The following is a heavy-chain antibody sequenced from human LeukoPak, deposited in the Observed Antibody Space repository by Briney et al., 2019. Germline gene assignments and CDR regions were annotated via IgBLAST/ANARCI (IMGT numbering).Heavy chain of an antibody. D-gene: IGHD3-22*01. CDR1: GFTFSSYG. J-gene: IGHJ4*02. CDR3: ARGHDSSGYGFDY. Sequence: PGGSLRLSCAASGFTFSSYGMHWVRQAPGKGLEWVAFIRYDGSNKYYADSVKGRFTISRDIAKDTIYLQMNSLRAEDTAVYYCARGHDSSGYGFDYWGQGTLVTVSS. CDR2: IRYDGSNK. V-gene: IGHV3-30*02.